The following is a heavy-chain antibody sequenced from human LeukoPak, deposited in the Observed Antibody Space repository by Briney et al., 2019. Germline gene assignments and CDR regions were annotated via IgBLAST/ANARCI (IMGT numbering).Heavy chain of an antibody. CDR2: IYHSGST. CDR3: ARSKTYYYDSSGYYRLLHAFDI. J-gene: IGHJ3*02. Sequence: PSETLPLTCAVSGGSISSGGYSWSWIRQPPGKGLEWIGYIYHSGSTYYNPSLKSRVTISVDRSKNQFSLKLSSVTAADTAVYYCARSKTYYYDSSGYYRLLHAFDIWGQGTMVTVSS. D-gene: IGHD3-22*01. V-gene: IGHV4-30-2*01. CDR1: GGSISSGGYS.